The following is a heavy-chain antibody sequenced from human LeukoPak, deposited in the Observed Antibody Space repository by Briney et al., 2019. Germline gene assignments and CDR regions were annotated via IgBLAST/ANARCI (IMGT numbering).Heavy chain of an antibody. CDR2: INGDGTST. CDR1: GFTFSSTW. D-gene: IGHD3-16*01. V-gene: IGHV3-74*01. Sequence: GGALRLSCAASGFTFSSTWVHSVRHAPGKGLVCVSYINGDGTSTNYAHSVRARFTISRDKAKKTLYLQMNSLRDEDTAVYYCVRGLDSWGLGTLVTVSS. J-gene: IGHJ5*01. CDR3: VRGLDS.